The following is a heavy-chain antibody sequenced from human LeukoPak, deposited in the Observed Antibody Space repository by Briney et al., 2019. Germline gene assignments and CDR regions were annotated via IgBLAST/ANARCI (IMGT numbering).Heavy chain of an antibody. CDR1: GFTFSSYN. CDR3: ARDCWDYGSGSYCGIDY. D-gene: IGHD3-10*01. V-gene: IGHV3-21*03. J-gene: IGHJ4*02. CDR2: ITSSSNYI. Sequence: GGSLRLSCAASGFTFSSYNMDWVRQAPGKGLEWVSSITSSSNYIYYADSVKGRFTISRDNAKNSLYLQMNSLRAEDTTVYYCARDCWDYGSGSYCGIDYWGQGTLVTVSS.